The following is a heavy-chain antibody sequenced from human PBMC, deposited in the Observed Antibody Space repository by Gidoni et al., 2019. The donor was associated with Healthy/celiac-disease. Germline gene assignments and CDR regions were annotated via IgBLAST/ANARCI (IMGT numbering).Heavy chain of an antibody. CDR3: ARISSSLPEYFQH. V-gene: IGHV3-7*01. CDR1: GFTFSSYW. D-gene: IGHD6-13*01. J-gene: IGHJ1*01. Sequence: EVQLVASGGGLVQPGGSLRLSCAASGFTFSSYWMSWVRQAPGKGLEWVANRKQDGSEKYYVDSVKGRFTISRDNAKNSLYLQMNSLRAEDTAVYYCARISSSLPEYFQHWGQGTLVTVSS. CDR2: RKQDGSEK.